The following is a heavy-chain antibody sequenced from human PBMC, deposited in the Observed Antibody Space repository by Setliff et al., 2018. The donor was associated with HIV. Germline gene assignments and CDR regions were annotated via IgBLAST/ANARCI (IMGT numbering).Heavy chain of an antibody. CDR2: ISDRGTT. CDR1: GGSISPYY. V-gene: IGHV4-59*12. CDR3: SNWNTTIDADS. J-gene: IGHJ4*02. D-gene: IGHD5-18*01. Sequence: SETLSLTCTVSGGSISPYYWSWIRQPPGKGLEWIAWISDRGTTNYNPSLKSRVTLSVDTSKNQFSLSLTSVTAADTALYYCSNWNTTIDADSWGQGTLVTVSS.